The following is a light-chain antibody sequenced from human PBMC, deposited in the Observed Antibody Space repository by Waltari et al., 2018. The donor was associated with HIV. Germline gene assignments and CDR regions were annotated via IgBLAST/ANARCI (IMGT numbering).Light chain of an antibody. Sequence: DIEMTQSPSTLPLSLGDRVTITCRASQTISSSLVWYQHRPGTAPKLLIYKASSLEDGVTSRFSGSGSGTEFTLTISSLQPDDIAVYFCQQYSAFPFTFGQGTKLEI. J-gene: IGKJ2*01. CDR2: KAS. CDR1: QTISSS. CDR3: QQYSAFPFT. V-gene: IGKV1-5*03.